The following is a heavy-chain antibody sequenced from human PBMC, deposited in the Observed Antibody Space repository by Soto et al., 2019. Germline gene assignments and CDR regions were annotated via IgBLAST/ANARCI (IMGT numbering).Heavy chain of an antibody. Sequence: ETLSLTCTVSSSPINSRYYWGWIRQTPGKGLEWVASIYHSGSTHYNPSLKSRATISVDTSNNQFSLRLSSVTAADTAIYYCERNTSGRNFDYWGQGTQVTVSS. CDR1: SSPINSRYY. J-gene: IGHJ4*02. CDR3: ERNTSGRNFDY. V-gene: IGHV4-38-2*02. CDR2: IYHSGST. D-gene: IGHD6-19*01.